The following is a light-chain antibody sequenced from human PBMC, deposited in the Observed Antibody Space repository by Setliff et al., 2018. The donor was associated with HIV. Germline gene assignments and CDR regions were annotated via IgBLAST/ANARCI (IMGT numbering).Light chain of an antibody. Sequence: QAVVTQEPSLTVSPGGTVTLTCDSSTGPVTGGHFPSWFQQKPGQAPKTLIYNTNDKHSWTPARFAGSLLGGKAALTLSGAQPDDEADYYCSLSYGGARQVFGGGTKVTVL. CDR1: TGPVTGGHF. V-gene: IGLV7-46*01. J-gene: IGLJ3*02. CDR2: NTN. CDR3: SLSYGGARQV.